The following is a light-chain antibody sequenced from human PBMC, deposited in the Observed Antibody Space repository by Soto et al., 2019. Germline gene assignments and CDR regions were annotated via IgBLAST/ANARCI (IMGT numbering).Light chain of an antibody. CDR3: GSYTTTSYV. CDR1: SSDLGNYDY. V-gene: IGLV2-14*01. J-gene: IGLJ1*01. CDR2: EVT. Sequence: QSVLTQPASVSGSPGQSITISCTGASSDLGNYDYVSWYQQHPGKAPKLIIYEVTNRPSGVSSRFSGSKSGNTASLTISGLQADDEDDYYCGSYTTTSYVFGSGTKVTVL.